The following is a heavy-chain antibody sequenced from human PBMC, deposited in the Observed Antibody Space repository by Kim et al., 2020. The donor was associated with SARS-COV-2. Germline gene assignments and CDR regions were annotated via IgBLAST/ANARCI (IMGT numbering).Heavy chain of an antibody. CDR2: ISSSSSYI. CDR3: ARGGDVLLWSEERRGRDY. Sequence: GGSLRLSCAASGFTFSSYSMNWVRQAPGKGLEWVSSISSSSSYIYYADSVKGRFTISRDNAKNSLYLQMNSLRAEDTAVYYCARGGDVLLWSEERRGRDYWGQGTLVTVSS. J-gene: IGHJ4*02. V-gene: IGHV3-21*01. D-gene: IGHD3-10*01. CDR1: GFTFSSYS.